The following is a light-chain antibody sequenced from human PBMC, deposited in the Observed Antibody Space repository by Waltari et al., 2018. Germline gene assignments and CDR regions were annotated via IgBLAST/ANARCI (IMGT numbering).Light chain of an antibody. Sequence: EIVLTQSPATLSVSPGERATLSCRASQSVSSNLAWYQQKPGQTPRLLISGASTRAAGIPARFSGSGSATEFTLTISSLQSEDCAVYYCHQYNNWPPITFGRGTRLEIK. CDR1: QSVSSN. CDR3: HQYNNWPPIT. CDR2: GAS. J-gene: IGKJ5*01. V-gene: IGKV3-15*01.